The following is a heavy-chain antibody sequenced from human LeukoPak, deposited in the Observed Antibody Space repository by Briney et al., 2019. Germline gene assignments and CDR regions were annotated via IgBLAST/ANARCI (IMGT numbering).Heavy chain of an antibody. V-gene: IGHV1-46*01. CDR3: ARRVRGGSSWVAVYYYMDV. CDR1: GYTFTNYY. CDR2: INPSGGAT. D-gene: IGHD2-2*01. Sequence: GASVKVSCKASGYTFTNYYIHWVRQAPGQGLEWMGIINPSGGATTYAQKFQGRVTMTRDTSTSTVYMALSSLRSEDTAVYYCARRVRGGSSWVAVYYYMDVWGKGTTVTISS. J-gene: IGHJ6*03.